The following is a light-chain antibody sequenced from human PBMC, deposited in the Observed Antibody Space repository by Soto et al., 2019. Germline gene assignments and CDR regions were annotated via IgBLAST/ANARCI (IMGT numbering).Light chain of an antibody. J-gene: IGLJ2*01. Sequence: QPVLTQPPSASGSPGQSVTISCTGTSSDVGGYDRVSWYQQHPGKVPKLMIYEVSKRPSGVPDRFSASKSGNTASLTVSGLQTEDEADYYCSSYAGSNNYVVFGGGTQLTVL. CDR2: EVS. CDR1: SSDVGGYDR. CDR3: SSYAGSNNYVV. V-gene: IGLV2-8*01.